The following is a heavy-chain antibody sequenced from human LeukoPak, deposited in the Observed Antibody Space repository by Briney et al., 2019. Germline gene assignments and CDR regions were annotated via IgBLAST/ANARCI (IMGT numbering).Heavy chain of an antibody. J-gene: IGHJ4*02. CDR1: GFTFSSYW. V-gene: IGHV3-7*01. Sequence: GGSLRLSCAASGFTFSSYWMTWVRQAPGKGLEWVANIKHNGDELNYVDSVEDRFTISRDNAKNSLYPHMTSLRAEDTAVYYCARELRTFDSWGQGTLVTVSS. D-gene: IGHD3-16*01. CDR2: IKHNGDEL. CDR3: ARELRTFDS.